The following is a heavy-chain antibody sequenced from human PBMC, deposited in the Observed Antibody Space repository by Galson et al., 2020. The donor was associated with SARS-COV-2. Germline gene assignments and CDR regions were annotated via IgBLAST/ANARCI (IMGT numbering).Heavy chain of an antibody. Sequence: GGSLRLSCAASGFTFSSFEMNWVRQAPGKGLEWVSYISNSGDTKYYADSVKGRFTISRDNAKNSLYLQMNSLRAEDTAVYYCARDLAGNWNDRWGQGTLVTVSS. CDR3: ARDLAGNWNDR. J-gene: IGHJ4*02. D-gene: IGHD1-1*01. V-gene: IGHV3-48*03. CDR1: GFTFSSFE. CDR2: ISNSGDTK.